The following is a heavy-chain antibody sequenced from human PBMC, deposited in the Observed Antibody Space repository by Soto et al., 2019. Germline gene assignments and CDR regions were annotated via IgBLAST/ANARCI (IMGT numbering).Heavy chain of an antibody. CDR1: GFTLSNYA. CDR2: ISGSGGST. CDR3: ASHGGYGDYFDD. V-gene: IGHV3-23*01. J-gene: IGHJ4*02. Sequence: EVQLLESGGGLVQPGGSLRLACVASGFTLSNYAMSWVRQAPGKGLEWVSSISGSGGSTYYSDSVKGRFTISRDNSRHTLYLQMNSLRAEDTAVYDCASHGGYGDYFDDWGQGTLVTVSS. D-gene: IGHD4-17*01.